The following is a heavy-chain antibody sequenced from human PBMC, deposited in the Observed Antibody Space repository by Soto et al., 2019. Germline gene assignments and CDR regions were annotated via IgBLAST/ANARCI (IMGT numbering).Heavy chain of an antibody. CDR1: GYTFTSNG. CDR3: VRDKDGELVEN. Sequence: QVQLVQSGGEVKKPGAAVKVSCKTSGYTFTSNGIAWVRQAPGQGLEWMGWMSGYNGSTKLAQKFQGRVTMTMDTSTTTGHMELRSLRADDTAVYYCVRDKDGELVENWGKGTLVTVT. D-gene: IGHD1-7*01. V-gene: IGHV1-18*01. CDR2: MSGYNGST. J-gene: IGHJ4*02.